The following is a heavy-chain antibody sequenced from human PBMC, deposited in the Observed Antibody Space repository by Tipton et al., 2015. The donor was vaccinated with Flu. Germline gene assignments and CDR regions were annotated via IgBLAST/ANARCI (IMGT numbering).Heavy chain of an antibody. CDR2: INRDGSTI. V-gene: IGHV3-74*01. CDR3: AKDLGGRSDS. D-gene: IGHD2-15*01. CDR1: GFTLSAYW. Sequence: GSLRLSCTASGFTLSAYWMHWVRQAPGKGLEWVSRINRDGSTINYVDSVRGRFTIFRDYAKNTVYLQMNSLRAEDTAVYYCAKDLGGRSDSWGQGTLVTVSS. J-gene: IGHJ4*02.